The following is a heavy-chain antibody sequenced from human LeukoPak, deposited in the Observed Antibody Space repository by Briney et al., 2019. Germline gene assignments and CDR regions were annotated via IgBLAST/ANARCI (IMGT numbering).Heavy chain of an antibody. CDR1: DYTFGSYG. CDR2: FDPEDGET. Sequence: ASVKVSCKASDYTFGSYGISWVRQAPGKGLEWMGGFDPEDGETIYAQKFQGRVTMTEDTSTDTAYMDLSSLRSEDTAVYYCATQVFNWFDPWGQGTLVTVSS. D-gene: IGHD2-8*01. CDR3: ATQVFNWFDP. V-gene: IGHV1-24*01. J-gene: IGHJ5*02.